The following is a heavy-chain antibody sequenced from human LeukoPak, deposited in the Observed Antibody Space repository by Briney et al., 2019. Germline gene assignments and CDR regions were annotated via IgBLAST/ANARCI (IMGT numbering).Heavy chain of an antibody. Sequence: SETLSLTRTVSGGSISSYYWSWIRQPPGKGLEWIGYIYYSGSTNYNPSLKSRVTISVDTSKNQFSLKLSSVTAADTAVYYCARVAPAVSSGYYYRLDAFDIWGQGTMVTVSS. D-gene: IGHD3-22*01. CDR2: IYYSGST. CDR1: GGSISSYY. CDR3: ARVAPAVSSGYYYRLDAFDI. J-gene: IGHJ3*02. V-gene: IGHV4-59*01.